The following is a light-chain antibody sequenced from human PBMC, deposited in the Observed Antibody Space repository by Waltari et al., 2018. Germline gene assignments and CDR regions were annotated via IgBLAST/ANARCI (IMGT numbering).Light chain of an antibody. J-gene: IGKJ2*01. Sequence: DIVMTQSPLSLSVTPGEPASISCRSSQRLLHTNGYNYLDWYLQKPGQSPQLLIYLGSNRASGVPDRFSGSGSGTDFTLEISRVVAEDVGVYYCMQALQTPYTFGQGTKLDIK. CDR2: LGS. V-gene: IGKV2-28*01. CDR3: MQALQTPYT. CDR1: QRLLHTNGYNY.